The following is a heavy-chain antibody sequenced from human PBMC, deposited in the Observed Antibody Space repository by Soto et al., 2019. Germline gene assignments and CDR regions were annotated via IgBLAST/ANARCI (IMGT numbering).Heavy chain of an antibody. D-gene: IGHD4-17*01. J-gene: IGHJ4*02. CDR3: AKDHRTTVTTRGVWYFDY. CDR1: GFTFSSYA. V-gene: IGHV3-30*18. CDR2: ISYDGNNK. Sequence: GGSLRLSCAASGFTFSSYAMHWVRQAPGKGLEWVALISYDGNNKYYVDSVKGRFTISRDNSKNTLYLQLNSLRAEDTALYYCAKDHRTTVTTRGVWYFDYWGQGTLVTV.